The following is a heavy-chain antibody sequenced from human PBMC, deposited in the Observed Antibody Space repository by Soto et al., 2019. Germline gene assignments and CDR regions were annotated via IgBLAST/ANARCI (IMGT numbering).Heavy chain of an antibody. CDR3: AKDHLETTVTTPSY. V-gene: IGHV3-30*18. D-gene: IGHD4-17*01. CDR2: RSYDGNNK. J-gene: IGHJ4*02. CDR1: GFTLSSYG. Sequence: QVQLVESGGGVVQPGRSLRLSCAASGFTLSSYGMHWVRQAPGKGLEWVAVRSYDGNNKYYADSVKGRFTISRDNFKNTLYLQMDSLRAEDTAMYYCAKDHLETTVTTPSYWGQGTLVTVSS.